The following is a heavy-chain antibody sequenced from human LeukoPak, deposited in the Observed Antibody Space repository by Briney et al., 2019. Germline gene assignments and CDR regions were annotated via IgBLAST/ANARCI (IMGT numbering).Heavy chain of an antibody. D-gene: IGHD1-1*01. J-gene: IGHJ4*02. CDR2: IKSDGSRT. CDR3: ARENWNFDY. Sequence: GGSLRLSCVASGFTFSSYWMHWVRQAPGKGLVWFSGIKSDGSRTTYADSVKGRFTISRDNAKNTVSLQMHSLRAEDTAVYYCARENWNFDYWGQGTLVTVSS. CDR1: GFTFSSYW. V-gene: IGHV3-74*01.